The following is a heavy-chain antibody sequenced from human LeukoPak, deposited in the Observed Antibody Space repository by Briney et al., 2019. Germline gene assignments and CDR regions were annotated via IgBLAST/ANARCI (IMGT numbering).Heavy chain of an antibody. CDR3: AKGGYTSHYGY. D-gene: IGHD6-19*01. V-gene: IGHV3-23*01. CDR2: IRATAGTT. J-gene: IGHJ4*02. CDR1: GFTFSSYA. Sequence: GGSLRLSCAASGFTFSSYAMTWVRQAPGKGLQWMSTIRATAGTTYYADSVKGRFTISRDNSKNTVFLQMNSLRAEDTAVYYCAKGGYTSHYGYWGQGTLVTVSS.